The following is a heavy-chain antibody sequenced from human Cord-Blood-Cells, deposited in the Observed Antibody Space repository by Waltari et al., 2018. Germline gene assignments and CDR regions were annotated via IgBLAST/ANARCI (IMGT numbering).Heavy chain of an antibody. CDR1: GYTFTSYD. V-gene: IGHV1-8*01. CDR3: ARGLEYSSSSRSYYYYYGMDV. CDR2: MNPNSGNT. Sequence: QVQLVQSGAEVKKPGASVKVSCKASGYTFTSYDINWVRQATGQGREWMGWMNPNSGNTGYAQKFQGRVTMTRNTSISTAYMELSSLRSEDTAVYYCARGLEYSSSSRSYYYYYGMDVWGQGTTVTVSS. J-gene: IGHJ6*02. D-gene: IGHD6-6*01.